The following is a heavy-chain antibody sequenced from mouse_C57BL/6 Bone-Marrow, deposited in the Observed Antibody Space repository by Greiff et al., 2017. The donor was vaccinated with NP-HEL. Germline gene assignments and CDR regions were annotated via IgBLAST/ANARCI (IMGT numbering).Heavy chain of an antibody. D-gene: IGHD1-1*01. CDR3: ARDYGRTPGFAY. V-gene: IGHV1-22*01. CDR1: GYTFTDYN. Sequence: VHVKQSGPELVKPGASVKMSCKASGYTFTDYNMHWVKQSHGKSLEWIGYINPNNGGTSYNQKFKGKATLTVNKSSSTAYMELRSLTSEDSAVYYCARDYGRTPGFAYWGQGTLVTVSA. J-gene: IGHJ3*01. CDR2: INPNNGGT.